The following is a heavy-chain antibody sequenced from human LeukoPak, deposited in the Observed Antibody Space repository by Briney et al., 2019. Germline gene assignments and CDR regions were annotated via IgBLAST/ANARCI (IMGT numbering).Heavy chain of an antibody. V-gene: IGHV3-23*01. D-gene: IGHD1-14*01. J-gene: IGHJ4*02. Sequence: PGGSLRLSCTASGFSFSGHWMHWVRQAPAKGLEWVAGIDQSGGYIHYADSVKGRFTISRDNSKNTLHLQMSSLRAEDTAVYYCAKDYRGSGEVGETGPLDYWGQGTLVTVSS. CDR1: GFSFSGHW. CDR3: AKDYRGSGEVGETGPLDY. CDR2: IDQSGGYI.